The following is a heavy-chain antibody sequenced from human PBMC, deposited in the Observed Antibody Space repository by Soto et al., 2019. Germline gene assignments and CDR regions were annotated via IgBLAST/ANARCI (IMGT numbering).Heavy chain of an antibody. CDR2: IYYGGST. CDR1: DGSISIYY. D-gene: IGHD3-16*01. J-gene: IGHJ4*02. V-gene: IGHV4-59*12. CDR3: ARDTPGGGVDRPLGIDY. Sequence: SETLSLTCTVSDGSISIYYWSWIRQPPGKGLEWIGYIYYGGSTNYNPSLKSRVTISVDTSKNQFSLKLSSVTAADTAVYYCARDTPGGGVDRPLGIDYWGQGTLVTVSS.